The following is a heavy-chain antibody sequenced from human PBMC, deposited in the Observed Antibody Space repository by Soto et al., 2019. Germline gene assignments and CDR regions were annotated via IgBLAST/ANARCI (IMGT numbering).Heavy chain of an antibody. D-gene: IGHD5-18*01. Sequence: GASVKVSCKASGYTFTSYDINWVRQATGQGLEWMGWMNPNSGNTGYAQKFQGRVTMTRNTSISTAYMELSSLRPEDTAVYYCATRGYSYEHAFDIWGQGTMVTVSS. V-gene: IGHV1-8*01. CDR2: MNPNSGNT. J-gene: IGHJ3*02. CDR3: ATRGYSYEHAFDI. CDR1: GYTFTSYD.